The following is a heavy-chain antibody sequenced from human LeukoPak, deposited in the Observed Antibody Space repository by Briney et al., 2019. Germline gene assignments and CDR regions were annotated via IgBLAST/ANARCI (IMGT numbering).Heavy chain of an antibody. V-gene: IGHV4-30-2*01. CDR3: ARVPNSSGWANYFDY. CDR2: IYHSGST. J-gene: IGHJ4*02. CDR1: GGSFSGYY. Sequence: SETLSLTCAVYGGSFSGYYWSWIRQQPGKGLEWIGYIYHSGSTYYNPSLKSRVTISVDRSKNQFSLKLSPVTAADTAVYYCARVPNSSGWANYFDYWGQGTLVTVSS. D-gene: IGHD6-19*01.